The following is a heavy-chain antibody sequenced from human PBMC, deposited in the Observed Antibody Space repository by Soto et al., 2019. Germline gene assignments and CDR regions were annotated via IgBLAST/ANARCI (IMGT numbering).Heavy chain of an antibody. CDR2: TYYKSKWSN. CDR3: ARTRGYFDY. CDR1: GDSVSSNSAA. V-gene: IGHV6-1*01. J-gene: IGHJ4*02. Sequence: SQTLLLTCAISGDSVSSNSAAWNWIRQSPSRGLEWLGRTYYKSKWSNEYSVSVKSRMTISPDTSKNQFSLRLNSVTPEDTAVYYCARTRGYFDYWGQGVLVTVSS. D-gene: IGHD3-10*01.